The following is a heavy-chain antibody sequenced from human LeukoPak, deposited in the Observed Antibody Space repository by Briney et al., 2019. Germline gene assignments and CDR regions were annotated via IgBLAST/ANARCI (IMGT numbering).Heavy chain of an antibody. CDR3: ARKQQLVPFWFDP. CDR2: IYYSGST. V-gene: IGHV4-31*03. D-gene: IGHD6-13*01. Sequence: SQTLSLTCTVSGGSISSGAYYWSWIRQHPGKGLEWIGYIYYSGSTYYNPSLQSRVTISVDTSKNQFSLKLSSVTAAETAVYYCARKQQLVPFWFDPWGQGTLVTVSS. CDR1: GGSISSGAYY. J-gene: IGHJ5*02.